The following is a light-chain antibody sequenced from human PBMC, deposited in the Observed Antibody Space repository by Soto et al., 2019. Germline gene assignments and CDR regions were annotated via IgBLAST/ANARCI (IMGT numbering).Light chain of an antibody. Sequence: QSVLTQPASVSGSPGQSITISCTGTSSDVGGYNYVSWYQQHPGKAPKLMIYDVSNRPSGVSNRFSGSKSGNTASLAISGLQADDEADYYCSSYTSSSTLKVFGGGTKVTVL. J-gene: IGLJ2*01. CDR1: SSDVGGYNY. V-gene: IGLV2-14*01. CDR3: SSYTSSSTLKV. CDR2: DVS.